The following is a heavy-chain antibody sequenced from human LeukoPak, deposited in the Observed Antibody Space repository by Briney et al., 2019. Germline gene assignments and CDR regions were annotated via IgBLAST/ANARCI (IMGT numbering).Heavy chain of an antibody. D-gene: IGHD6-13*01. CDR2: IDEKRRT. Sequence: SETLSLTCAVYGSFSDHSWSWVRQPPGKGLEWIGEIDEKRRTSYSPSLTSRVTMSVDTSKNQFSLKLSSVTAADTAVCFCARHGGPYTWYPYYYYYMDVWGKGTSVTVSS. CDR1: GSFSDHS. CDR3: ARHGGPYTWYPYYYYYMDV. J-gene: IGHJ6*03. V-gene: IGHV4-34*01.